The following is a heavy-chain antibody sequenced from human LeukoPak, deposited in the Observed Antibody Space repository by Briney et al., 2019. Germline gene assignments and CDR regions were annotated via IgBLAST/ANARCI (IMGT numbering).Heavy chain of an antibody. CDR2: ISYDGSNK. CDR3: AKWHPIDDIYAPGLGDAFDI. Sequence: GRSLRLSCAASGFTFSSYGMHWVRQAPGKGLEWVAVISYDGSNKYYADSVKGRFTISRDNSKNTLYLQMNSLRAEDTAVYYCAKWHPIDDIYAPGLGDAFDIWGQGTMVTVSS. D-gene: IGHD2-2*01. V-gene: IGHV3-30*18. CDR1: GFTFSSYG. J-gene: IGHJ3*02.